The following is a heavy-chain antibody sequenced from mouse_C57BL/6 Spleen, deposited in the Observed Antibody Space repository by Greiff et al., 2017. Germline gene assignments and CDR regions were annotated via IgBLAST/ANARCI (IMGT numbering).Heavy chain of an antibody. CDR3: AREYSLFDY. CDR2: IDPEDGDT. D-gene: IGHD2-12*01. CDR1: GFNIKDYY. V-gene: IGHV14-2*01. Sequence: EVQLQQSGAELVKPGASVKLSCTASGFNIKDYYMHWVKQRTEPGLEWIGWIDPEDGDTKYAPKFQGKATITADTSSNTAYLQLSSLTAEDTAVYYCAREYSLFDYWGQGTTLTVSS. J-gene: IGHJ2*01.